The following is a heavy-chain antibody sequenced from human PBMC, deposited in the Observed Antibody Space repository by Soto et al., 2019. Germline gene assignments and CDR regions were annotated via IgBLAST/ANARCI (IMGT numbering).Heavy chain of an antibody. J-gene: IGHJ6*03. Sequence: QVQLVESGGGVVQPGTSLRLSCAASGFTFSSYGLHWVRQAPGKGLEWVAVLSYDGSNEFYGDSVKGRFTISRDNSKNTLYLQMNSLRAEDTAVYYCAKWFGEPYYYYFYMDVWGKGTKVTVSS. CDR2: LSYDGSNE. CDR3: AKWFGEPYYYYFYMDV. D-gene: IGHD3-10*01. CDR1: GFTFSSYG. V-gene: IGHV3-33*05.